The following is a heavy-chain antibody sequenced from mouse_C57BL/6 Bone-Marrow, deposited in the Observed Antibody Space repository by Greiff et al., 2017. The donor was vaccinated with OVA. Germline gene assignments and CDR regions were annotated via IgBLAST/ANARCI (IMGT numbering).Heavy chain of an antibody. CDR2: IHPSDSDT. J-gene: IGHJ3*01. CDR1: GYTFTSYW. D-gene: IGHD1-1*01. V-gene: IGHV1-74*01. Sequence: VQLQQPGAELVKPGASVKVSCKASGYTFTSYWMHWVKQRPGQGLEWIGRIHPSDSDTNYNQKFKGKATLTVDKSSSTAYMQLSSLTSEDSAVYYCARSPSHYYGSSYGFAYWGQGTLVTVSA. CDR3: ARSPSHYYGSSYGFAY.